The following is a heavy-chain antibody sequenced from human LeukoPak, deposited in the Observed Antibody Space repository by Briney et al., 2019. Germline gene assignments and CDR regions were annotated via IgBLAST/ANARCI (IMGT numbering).Heavy chain of an antibody. V-gene: IGHV4-4*07. CDR2: IYTSGST. CDR1: GGSISSYY. CDR3: ARHARQNQPLLYYFDY. J-gene: IGHJ4*02. Sequence: PSETLSLTCTVSGGSISSYYWSWIRQPAGKGLEWIGRIYTSGSTNYNPSLKSRVTMSVDTSKNQFSLKLSSVTAADTAVYYCARHARQNQPLLYYFDYWGQGTLVTVSS. D-gene: IGHD2-2*01.